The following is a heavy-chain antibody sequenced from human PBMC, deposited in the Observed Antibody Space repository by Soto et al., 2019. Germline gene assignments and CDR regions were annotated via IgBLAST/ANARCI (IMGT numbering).Heavy chain of an antibody. J-gene: IGHJ6*02. CDR2: INAGNGDP. D-gene: IGHD5-18*01. CDR3: ARELLWLQYYGMDV. CDR1: GYTFTSYG. Sequence: QVQLVQSGAEEKKPGASVKVSCKASGYTFTSYGMHWVRQAPGQRLEWMGWINAGNGDPNYSQNFQGRVTITRDTXASTAYMELRSLRSEDTAVYYCARELLWLQYYGMDVWGQGTTVTVSS. V-gene: IGHV1-3*05.